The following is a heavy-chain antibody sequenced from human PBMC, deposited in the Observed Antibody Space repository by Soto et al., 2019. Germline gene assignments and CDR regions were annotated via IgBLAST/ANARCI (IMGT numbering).Heavy chain of an antibody. J-gene: IGHJ5*02. CDR3: AREAPYYDFWSGAPFDP. V-gene: IGHV3-30-3*01. D-gene: IGHD3-3*01. CDR1: GFTFSRYA. Sequence: QVPLVESGGGVVQPGRSLRLSCAASGFTFSRYAMHWVRQALGKGPEWVAVISNDGSNKYYADSVKGRFTISRDNSKNTLYLQMNSLRAEDTAVYYCAREAPYYDFWSGAPFDPWGQGTLVTVSS. CDR2: ISNDGSNK.